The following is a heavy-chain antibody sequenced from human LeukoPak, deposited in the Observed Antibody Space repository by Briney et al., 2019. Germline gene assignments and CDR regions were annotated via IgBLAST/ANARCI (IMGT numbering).Heavy chain of an antibody. D-gene: IGHD3-22*01. J-gene: IGHJ5*02. CDR3: ARDSSDDYDSSGSFDP. CDR1: GDSVSSNSAA. V-gene: IGHV6-1*01. CDR2: TYYRSKWYN. Sequence: SQTLSLTCAISGDSVSSNSAAWNWIRQSPSRGLEWLGRTYYRSKWYNDYAVSVKSRITINPDTSKNQFSLQLNSVTPEDTAVYYCARDSSDDYDSSGSFDPWGQGTLATVSS.